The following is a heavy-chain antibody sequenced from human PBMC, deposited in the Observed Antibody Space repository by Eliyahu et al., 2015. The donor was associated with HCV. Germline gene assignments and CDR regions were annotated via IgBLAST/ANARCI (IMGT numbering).Heavy chain of an antibody. J-gene: IGHJ4*02. CDR3: ARAGTNSRYSYGSSRFDY. CDR2: INHSGST. Sequence: QVQLQQWGAGLLKPSETLSLTCAVYGGSFSGYYWSWIRQPPGKGLEWIGEINHSGSTNYNPSLKSRVTISVDTSKNQFSLKLSSVTAADTAVYYCARAGTNSRYSYGSSRFDYWGQGTLVTVSS. CDR1: GGSFSGYY. V-gene: IGHV4-34*01. D-gene: IGHD5-18*01.